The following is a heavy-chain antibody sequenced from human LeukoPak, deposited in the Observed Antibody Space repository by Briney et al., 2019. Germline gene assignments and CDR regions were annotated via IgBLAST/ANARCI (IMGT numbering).Heavy chain of an antibody. CDR1: GYTFTGYY. CDR2: INPNSGGT. V-gene: IGHV1-2*06. Sequence: ASVKVSCKASGYTFTGYYMHWVRQAPGQGLEWMGRINPNSGGTNYAQKFQGRVTMTRDTSISTAYMELSRLRSDDTAVYYCAIGYSSSWANDYWGQGTLVTVSS. CDR3: AIGYSSSWANDY. J-gene: IGHJ4*02. D-gene: IGHD6-13*01.